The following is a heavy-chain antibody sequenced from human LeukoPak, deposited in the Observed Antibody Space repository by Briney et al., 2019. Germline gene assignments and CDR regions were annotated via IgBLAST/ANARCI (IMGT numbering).Heavy chain of an antibody. Sequence: ASVKASCKASGYTFTGYYMHWVRQAPGQGLEWMGWINPNSGGTNYAQKFQGRVTMTRDTSISTAYMELSRLRSDDTAVYYCATGVLWLNAFDIWGQGTMVTVSS. J-gene: IGHJ3*02. CDR3: ATGVLWLNAFDI. V-gene: IGHV1-2*02. D-gene: IGHD3-10*01. CDR2: INPNSGGT. CDR1: GYTFTGYY.